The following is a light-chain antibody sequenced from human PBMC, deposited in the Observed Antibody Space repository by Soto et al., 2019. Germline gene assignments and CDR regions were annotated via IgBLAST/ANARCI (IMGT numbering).Light chain of an antibody. V-gene: IGKV3-15*01. CDR3: QQSNNWPPLT. CDR2: GAS. Sequence: EILMTQSPGTLSVSPGDTATLSCRASQSIRSNLAWYQQKPGRAPTLLIYGASTRATGVPDRFSGSGPGTEFTLTISDLQSEDFAIYYCQQSNNWPPLTFGGGTRVEI. CDR1: QSIRSN. J-gene: IGKJ4*01.